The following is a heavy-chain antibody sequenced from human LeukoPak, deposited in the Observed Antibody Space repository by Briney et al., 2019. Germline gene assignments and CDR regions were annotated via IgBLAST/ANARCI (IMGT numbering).Heavy chain of an antibody. Sequence: ASVKVSCKASGYTFTSYDINWVRQAPGQGLEWMGWMNPNSGNTGYAQKFQGRVTITRNTSISTAYMELSSLRSEDTAVYYCARGIRSDSSSWYLKNKSYYMDVWGKGTTVTVSS. V-gene: IGHV1-8*03. J-gene: IGHJ6*03. CDR3: ARGIRSDSSSWYLKNKSYYMDV. D-gene: IGHD6-13*01. CDR2: MNPNSGNT. CDR1: GYTFTSYD.